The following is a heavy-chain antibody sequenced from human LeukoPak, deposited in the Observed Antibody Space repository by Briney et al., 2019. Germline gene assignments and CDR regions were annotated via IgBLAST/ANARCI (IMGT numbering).Heavy chain of an antibody. CDR1: GYTFTSYG. Sequence: ASVKVSCKASGYTFTSYGISWVRQAPGQGLEWMGWISAYNGNTNHAQKLQGRVTMTTDTSTSTAYMELRSLRSDDTAVYYCARSPLRYFDWLSYYYYGMDVWGKGTTVTVSS. V-gene: IGHV1-18*04. CDR2: ISAYNGNT. J-gene: IGHJ6*04. CDR3: ARSPLRYFDWLSYYYYGMDV. D-gene: IGHD3-9*01.